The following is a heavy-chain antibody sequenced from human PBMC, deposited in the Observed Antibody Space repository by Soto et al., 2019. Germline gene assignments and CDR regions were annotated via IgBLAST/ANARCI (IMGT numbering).Heavy chain of an antibody. CDR3: ARRAVTTGYFDF. CDR1: GGSINNNFW. V-gene: IGHV4-4*02. Sequence: PSETLSLTCVVSGGSINNNFWSWVRQPPGKGLEWIGEIYQTGSINYNPSLRSRVTISVDTSTNHFFLRLNSVTAADTAVYYCARRAVTTGYFDFWGQGTLVTVSS. CDR2: IYQTGSI. J-gene: IGHJ4*02. D-gene: IGHD4-17*01.